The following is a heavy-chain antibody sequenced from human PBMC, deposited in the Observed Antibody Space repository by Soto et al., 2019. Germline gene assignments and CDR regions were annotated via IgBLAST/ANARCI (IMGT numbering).Heavy chain of an antibody. CDR2: ISGSDDRT. Sequence: GGSLRPSCAASGFTFSTYAMSWVRQAPGKRLEWVSSISGSDDRTYYAGSLKGRFTISRDSPKDTLYLQMNSLRAEDTAVYYCARAPMTYDFPYYFDQWGQGTVVTVSS. J-gene: IGHJ4*02. CDR1: GFTFSTYA. D-gene: IGHD3-3*01. V-gene: IGHV3-23*01. CDR3: ARAPMTYDFPYYFDQ.